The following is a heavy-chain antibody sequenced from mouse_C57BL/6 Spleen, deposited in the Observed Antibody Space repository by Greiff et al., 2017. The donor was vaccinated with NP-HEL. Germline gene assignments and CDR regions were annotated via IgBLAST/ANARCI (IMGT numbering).Heavy chain of an antibody. CDR3: TRDRNYGSSPYYFDY. CDR2: ISSGGDYI. D-gene: IGHD1-1*01. V-gene: IGHV5-9-1*02. CDR1: GFTFSSYA. Sequence: EVNVVESGEGLVKPGGSLKLSCAASGFTFSSYAMSWVRQTPEKRLEWVAYISSGGDYIYYADTVKGRFTISRDNARNTLYLQMSSLKSEDTAMYYCTRDRNYGSSPYYFDYWGQGTTLTVSS. J-gene: IGHJ2*01.